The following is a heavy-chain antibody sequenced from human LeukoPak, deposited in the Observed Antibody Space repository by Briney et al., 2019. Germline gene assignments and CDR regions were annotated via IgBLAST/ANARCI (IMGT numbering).Heavy chain of an antibody. CDR1: GFTFSSYA. CDR3: AKGTSSSCYSAPNY. V-gene: IGHV3-23*01. D-gene: IGHD2-15*01. Sequence: GGSLRLSCAASGFTFSSYAMNWVRQAPGKGLEWVSAICSNDNDTYYANSVKGRFTISRDNSKNTLSLQLNSLRAEDTAVYYCAKGTSSSCYSAPNYWGQGTLVTVSS. CDR2: ICSNDNDT. J-gene: IGHJ4*02.